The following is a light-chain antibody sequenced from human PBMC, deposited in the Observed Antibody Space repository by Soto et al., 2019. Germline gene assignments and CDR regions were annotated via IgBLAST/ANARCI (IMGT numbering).Light chain of an antibody. V-gene: IGKV1-39*01. CDR1: QSISSY. J-gene: IGKJ4*01. CDR2: GAS. Sequence: DLQMTQSPSSLSASVGDRVTITCRASQSISSYLNWYQQKPGKAPKLLIYGASSLQSGVPSRFSGSGSGTDFTLTISSLQPEDSATYHCQQSSNTPLTFGGGTKVEIK. CDR3: QQSSNTPLT.